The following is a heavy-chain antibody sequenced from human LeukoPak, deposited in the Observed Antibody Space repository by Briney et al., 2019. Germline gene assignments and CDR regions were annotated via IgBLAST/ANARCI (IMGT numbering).Heavy chain of an antibody. CDR1: RGSVSSAY. CDR2: MYNSEIT. Sequence: SETLSLTCTVSRGSVSSAYWSWIRQPPGKRQEWIGYMYNSEITNYNPSLKSRVTMSLDMSKNQFSLDLTSVSEADTAVYYCATGHSSGWFDYWGQGSLVIVSS. CDR3: ATGHSSGWFDY. J-gene: IGHJ4*02. V-gene: IGHV4-59*02. D-gene: IGHD6-19*01.